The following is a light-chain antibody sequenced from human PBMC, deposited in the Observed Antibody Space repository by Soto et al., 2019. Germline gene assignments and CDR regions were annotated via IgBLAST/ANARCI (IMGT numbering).Light chain of an antibody. V-gene: IGKV3-11*01. CDR1: QSVSSS. J-gene: IGKJ1*01. CDR2: DAS. Sequence: EIVMTQSPASLSVSPGERATLSCRASQSVSSSLAWFQQEPGQAPRLLIYDASNRATGIPARFSGSGSGTDSTLTTSRLEPEDFAVYYCLQRSDWRTFGRGTKVDIK. CDR3: LQRSDWRT.